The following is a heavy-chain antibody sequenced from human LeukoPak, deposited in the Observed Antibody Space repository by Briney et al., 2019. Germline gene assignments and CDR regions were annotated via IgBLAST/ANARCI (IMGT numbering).Heavy chain of an antibody. V-gene: IGHV3-9*01. D-gene: IGHD3-22*01. CDR2: ISWNSGSI. CDR3: AKEGADYYDSSGYVGGFDY. J-gene: IGHJ4*02. CDR1: GFTFDDYA. Sequence: GGSLRPSCAASGFTFDDYAMHWVRQAPGKGLEWVSGISWNSGSIGYADSVKGRFTISRDNAKNSLYLQMNSLRAEDTALYYCAKEGADYYDSSGYVGGFDYWGQGTLVTVSS.